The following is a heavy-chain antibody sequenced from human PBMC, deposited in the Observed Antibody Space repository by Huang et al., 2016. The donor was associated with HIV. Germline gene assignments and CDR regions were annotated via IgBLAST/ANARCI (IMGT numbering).Heavy chain of an antibody. CDR3: ARERMMSWLDDHDAFDI. V-gene: IGHV4-34*01. CDR2: INQSGST. Sequence: QVQLQQWGAGLLKPSETLSLTCAVYGGSFSGYYWSWIRRSPGKGLEWIGEINQSGSTNYNPSLKSRLTISVDTSKNQFSLKLSSVTAADTAVYYCARERMMSWLDDHDAFDIWGQGTMVTVSS. J-gene: IGHJ3*02. D-gene: IGHD1-1*01. CDR1: GGSFSGYY.